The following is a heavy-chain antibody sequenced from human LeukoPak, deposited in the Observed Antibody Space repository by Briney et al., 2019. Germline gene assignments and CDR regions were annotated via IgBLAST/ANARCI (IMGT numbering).Heavy chain of an antibody. Sequence: SGPTLVNPTQTLTLTCTFSGFSLSTSGMGVGWIRQPPGKALEWLVLIYWDDDKRYSPSPKSRLTITKDTSKNQVVLTMTNMDPVDTATYYCAHIAVVGTYFDYWGQGTLVTVSS. V-gene: IGHV2-5*02. CDR1: GFSLSTSGMG. CDR3: AHIAVVGTYFDY. D-gene: IGHD6-19*01. CDR2: IYWDDDK. J-gene: IGHJ4*02.